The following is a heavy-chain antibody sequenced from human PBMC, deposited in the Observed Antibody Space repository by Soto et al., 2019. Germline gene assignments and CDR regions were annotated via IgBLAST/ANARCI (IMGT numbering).Heavy chain of an antibody. CDR2: INPNSGGT. V-gene: IGHV1-2*04. Sequence: ASVKVSCKASGYTFTGYYMHWGRQAPGQGLEWMGWINPNSGGTNYAQKFQGWVTMTRDTSISTAYMELSRLRSDDTAVYYCGRVAAAAGTGAFDIWGQGTMVTVS. CDR1: GYTFTGYY. CDR3: GRVAAAAGTGAFDI. J-gene: IGHJ3*02. D-gene: IGHD6-13*01.